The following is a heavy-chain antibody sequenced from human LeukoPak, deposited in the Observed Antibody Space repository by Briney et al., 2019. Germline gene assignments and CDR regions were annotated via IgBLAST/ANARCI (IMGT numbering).Heavy chain of an antibody. D-gene: IGHD3-16*01. V-gene: IGHV5-51*01. CDR3: ARRVLSDAFDI. CDR2: IYPGDSDT. Sequence: GESLKISCKGSGYIFTTYWIGWVRQMPGKGLEWMGIIYPGDSDTRYSPSFQGQVTISADKSISTDYLQWTSLKASDTAMYYCARRVLSDAFDIWGQGTMVTVSS. CDR1: GYIFTTYW. J-gene: IGHJ3*02.